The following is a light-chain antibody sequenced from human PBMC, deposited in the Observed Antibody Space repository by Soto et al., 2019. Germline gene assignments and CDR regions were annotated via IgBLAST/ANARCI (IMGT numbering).Light chain of an antibody. CDR3: ETWDSNTQNWV. CDR1: SGHSSYI. J-gene: IGLJ3*02. Sequence: QPVLTQSSSASASLGSSVKLTCTLSSGHSSYIIAWHQQQPGKAPRYLMKLEGSGSYNKGSGVPDRFSGSSSGAGRYLTIYNLLFEDYADYCCETWDSNTQNWVFGGGTQVTLL. CDR2: LEGSGSY. V-gene: IGLV4-60*02.